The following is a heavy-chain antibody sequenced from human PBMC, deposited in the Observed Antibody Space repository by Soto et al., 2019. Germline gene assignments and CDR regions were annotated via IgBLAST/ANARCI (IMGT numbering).Heavy chain of an antibody. Sequence: SETLSLTCTVSGGSISSYYWSWIRQPPGKGLEWIWYIYYSGSTNYNPSLKSRVTISVDTSKNQFFLKLSSVTAADTAVYYCARGLYYYDSSGYYNDAFDIWGQGTMVTVSS. D-gene: IGHD3-22*01. CDR1: GGSISSYY. CDR2: IYYSGST. V-gene: IGHV4-59*01. CDR3: ARGLYYYDSSGYYNDAFDI. J-gene: IGHJ3*02.